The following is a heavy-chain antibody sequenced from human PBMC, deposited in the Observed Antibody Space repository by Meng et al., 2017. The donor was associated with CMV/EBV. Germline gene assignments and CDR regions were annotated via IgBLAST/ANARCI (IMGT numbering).Heavy chain of an antibody. CDR2: ISGRGGCT. D-gene: IGHD5-18*01. J-gene: IGHJ4*02. CDR3: AYTAMVTL. Sequence: VLLSGRGGGLVQPGEALRLSCPDSGFPFSSYALSWVRQDPGKGLEWVSAISGRGGCTYYADSVKGRFTISRDNSKNTLYLQMNSLRAEDTAVYYCAYTAMVTLWGQGTLVTVSS. V-gene: IGHV3-23*01. CDR1: GFPFSSYA.